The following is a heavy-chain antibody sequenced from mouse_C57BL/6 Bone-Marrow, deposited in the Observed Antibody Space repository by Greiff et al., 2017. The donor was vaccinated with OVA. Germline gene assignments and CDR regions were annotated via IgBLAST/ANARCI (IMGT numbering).Heavy chain of an antibody. CDR2: INTNYGTT. D-gene: IGHD1-3*01. V-gene: IGHV1-39*01. J-gene: IGHJ4*01. CDR1: GYSFTDYN. Sequence: VHVKQSGPELVKPGASVKISCKASGYSFTDYNMNWVKQSNGKSLEWIGVINTNYGTTSYNQKFKGKATLTVDQSSSTAYMQLNSLTSEDSAVYYCAIKHAMDYWGQGTSVTVSS. CDR3: AIKHAMDY.